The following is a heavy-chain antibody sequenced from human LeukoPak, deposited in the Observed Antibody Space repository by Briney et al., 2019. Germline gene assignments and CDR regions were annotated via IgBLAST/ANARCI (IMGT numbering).Heavy chain of an antibody. D-gene: IGHD6-19*01. CDR2: IIPIFGTA. CDR1: GGTFTIYA. J-gene: IGHJ3*02. CDR3: ARGSGIAVADTGVSGAFDI. Sequence: SSVKVSCKSSGGTFTIYAISWVRQAPGQGLESMGGIIPIFGTANYPQKFQGRVTITADESTSTATMELSSLRSEDTAVYYCARGSGIAVADTGVSGAFDIWGQGTMVTVSS. V-gene: IGHV1-69*01.